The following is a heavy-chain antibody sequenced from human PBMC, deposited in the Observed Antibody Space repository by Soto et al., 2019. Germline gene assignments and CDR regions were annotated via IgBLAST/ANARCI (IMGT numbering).Heavy chain of an antibody. CDR1: GYTFTSYD. V-gene: IGHV1-8*01. Sequence: QVQLVQSGAEVKKPGASVKVSCKASGYTFTSYDINWVRQATGQGLEWMGWMNPNSGNTGYAQKFQGRVTMTRTTXXSTAYMELSSLRSEDTAVYYCASIRFLEWDDAFDIWGQGTMVTVSS. CDR3: ASIRFLEWDDAFDI. J-gene: IGHJ3*02. CDR2: MNPNSGNT. D-gene: IGHD3-3*01.